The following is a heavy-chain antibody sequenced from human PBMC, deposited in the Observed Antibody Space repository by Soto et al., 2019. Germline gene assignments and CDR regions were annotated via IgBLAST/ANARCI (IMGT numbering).Heavy chain of an antibody. CDR2: ITRDGYNK. J-gene: IGHJ4*02. V-gene: IGHV3-30*04. CDR3: TKSSGGSSSVGMDY. CDR1: GFILKNYA. Sequence: PGGSLRLSCAASGFILKNYALNWVRQAPGKGLEWVASITRDGYNKYYADSVKGRFTISRDNSKNTLSLQMTALRVEDSSVYYCTKSSGGSSSVGMDYWGPGTLVTVSS. D-gene: IGHD6-6*01.